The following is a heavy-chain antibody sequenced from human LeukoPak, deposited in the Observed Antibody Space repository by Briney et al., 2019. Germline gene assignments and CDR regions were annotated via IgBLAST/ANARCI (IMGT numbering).Heavy chain of an antibody. D-gene: IGHD2-2*01. Sequence: ASVKVSCKASGYTFTSYGISWVRQAPGQGLEWMGWISAYNGNTNYAQKLQGRVTMTTDTSTSTAYMELRSLRSDDTAVYYCARHGYCSSTSCYDDAFDIWGQGTMVTVSS. CDR2: ISAYNGNT. J-gene: IGHJ3*02. CDR1: GYTFTSYG. V-gene: IGHV1-18*01. CDR3: ARHGYCSSTSCYDDAFDI.